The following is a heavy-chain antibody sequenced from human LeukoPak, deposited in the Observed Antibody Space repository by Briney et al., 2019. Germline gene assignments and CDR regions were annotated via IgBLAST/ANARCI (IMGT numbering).Heavy chain of an antibody. Sequence: PGGSLRLPCGASGFTFSDYSMNWVRQAPGKGLEWISYVGISSGNTKYAASVKGRFTISGDSAKNSVFLQMNNLRVEDTAVYYCARDHRYAFDNWGQGTLVTVSS. CDR1: GFTFSDYS. CDR2: VGISSGNT. V-gene: IGHV3-48*04. D-gene: IGHD5-12*01. J-gene: IGHJ4*02. CDR3: ARDHRYAFDN.